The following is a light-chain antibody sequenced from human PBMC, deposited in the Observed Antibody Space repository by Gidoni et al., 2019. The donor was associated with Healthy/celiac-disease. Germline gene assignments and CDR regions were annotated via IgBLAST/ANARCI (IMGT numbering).Light chain of an antibody. J-gene: IGKJ3*01. CDR3: QQSYSTPRFT. Sequence: DTEKPQSPSSLSASVGDRVTITCRASQRISSYLNWYQQKPGKAPKLLIYAASSLQSGVPSRFSGSGSGTDFTLTISSLQPEDFATYYCQQSYSTPRFTFGPGTKVDIK. V-gene: IGKV1-39*01. CDR2: AAS. CDR1: QRISSY.